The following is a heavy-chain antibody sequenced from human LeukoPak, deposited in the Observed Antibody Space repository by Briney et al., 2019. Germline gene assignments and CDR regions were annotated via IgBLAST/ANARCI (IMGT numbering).Heavy chain of an antibody. CDR3: ARDTRSYDASGYYDFDY. V-gene: IGHV4-59*01. D-gene: IGHD3-22*01. Sequence: SETLSLTCTVSGASIRSYYWNWIRQPPGKGLEWIGFLHNSGSTNYSPSLKRRVTISVDTSQNQFSLRLTSVTAADTAVYFCARDTRSYDASGYYDFDYWGQGMLVTVSS. J-gene: IGHJ4*02. CDR2: LHNSGST. CDR1: GASIRSYY.